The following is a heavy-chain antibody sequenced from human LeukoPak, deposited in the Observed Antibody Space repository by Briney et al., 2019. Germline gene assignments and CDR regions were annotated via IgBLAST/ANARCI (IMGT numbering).Heavy chain of an antibody. J-gene: IGHJ4*02. CDR3: AKAGAVAARGLDY. V-gene: IGHV3-30-3*01. CDR1: GFTFSSSA. CDR2: ISYDGSNK. Sequence: GGSLRLSCAASGFTFSSSAMHWVRQAPGKGLEWVAVISYDGSNKYYADSVKGRFTISRDNSKNTLYLQMNSLRADDTAVYYCAKAGAVAARGLDYWGQGTLVTVSS. D-gene: IGHD6-19*01.